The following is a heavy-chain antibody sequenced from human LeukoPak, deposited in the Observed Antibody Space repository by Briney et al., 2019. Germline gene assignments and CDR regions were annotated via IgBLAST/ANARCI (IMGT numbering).Heavy chain of an antibody. Sequence: GGSLRLSCVASGFXFSSSSMHWVRQAPGKGLEWVSSISSSSTYIYYADSMKGRFTISRDNAKNSLYLQMNSLRAEDTAVYYCAAGASGWFGELLTSFDFGGQGTLVTVSS. D-gene: IGHD3-10*01. CDR1: GFXFSSSS. V-gene: IGHV3-21*01. CDR3: AAGASGWFGELLTSFDF. CDR2: ISSSSTYI. J-gene: IGHJ4*02.